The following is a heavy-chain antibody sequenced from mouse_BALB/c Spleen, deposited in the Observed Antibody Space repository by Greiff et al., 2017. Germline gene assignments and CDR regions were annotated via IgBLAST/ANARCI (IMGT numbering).Heavy chain of an antibody. J-gene: IGHJ4*01. CDR1: GYTFTSYT. CDR2: INPSSGYT. D-gene: IGHD2-1*01. V-gene: IGHV1-4*02. CDR3: ARDGNYDYAMDY. Sequence: VKVVESAAELARPGASVKMSCKASGYTFTSYTMHWVKQRPGQGLEWIGYINPSSGYTEYNQKFKDKTTLTADKSSSTAYMQLSSLTSEDSAVYYCARDGNYDYAMDYWGQGTSVTVSS.